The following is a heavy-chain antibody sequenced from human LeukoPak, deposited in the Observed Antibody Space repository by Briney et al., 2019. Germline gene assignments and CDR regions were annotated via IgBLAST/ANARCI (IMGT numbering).Heavy chain of an antibody. Sequence: SETLSLTCAVHGGSFSGYYWSWIRQPPGKGLEWIGEINHSGSTNYNPSLKSRVTISVDTSKNQFSLKLSSVTAADTAVYYCARGSTVTGDTDAFDIWGQGTMVTVSS. CDR1: GGSFSGYY. CDR2: INHSGST. D-gene: IGHD4-17*01. J-gene: IGHJ3*02. CDR3: ARGSTVTGDTDAFDI. V-gene: IGHV4-34*01.